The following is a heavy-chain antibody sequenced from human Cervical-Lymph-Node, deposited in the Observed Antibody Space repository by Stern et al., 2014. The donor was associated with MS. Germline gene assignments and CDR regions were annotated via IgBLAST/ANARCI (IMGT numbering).Heavy chain of an antibody. CDR1: GDSLSSGSYY. V-gene: IGHV4-61*01. D-gene: IGHD3-22*01. CDR3: ARGRVLGDASGYYTGYFDH. Sequence: QLQLQESGPGLVKPSETLSLTCSVSGDSLSSGSYYWSWIRQPPGKGLEWIGYVHYTGNTKYNSSLTSRVTISVDTSKNQFSLKLNSVTAADTAVYYCARGRVLGDASGYYTGYFDHWGQGTLVTVSS. CDR2: VHYTGNT. J-gene: IGHJ4*02.